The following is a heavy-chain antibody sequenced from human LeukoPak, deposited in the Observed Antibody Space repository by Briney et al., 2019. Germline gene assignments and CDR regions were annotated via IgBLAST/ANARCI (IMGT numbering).Heavy chain of an antibody. CDR2: MNPDSGNT. D-gene: IGHD6-19*01. Sequence: ASVKVSCKASGYTFTSYDINGVRQATGQGLEWMGWMNPDSGNTGYAQKFQGRVTMTRNTSISTAYMELSSLRSEDTAVYYCASWGQYSSGWEDYYYGMDVWGQGTTVTVSS. V-gene: IGHV1-8*01. CDR1: GYTFTSYD. J-gene: IGHJ6*02. CDR3: ASWGQYSSGWEDYYYGMDV.